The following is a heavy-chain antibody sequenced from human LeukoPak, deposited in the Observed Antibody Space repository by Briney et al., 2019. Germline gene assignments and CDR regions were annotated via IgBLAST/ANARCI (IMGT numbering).Heavy chain of an antibody. CDR1: GGSISSGGYY. CDR3: ARDSVVPAATNAFDI. D-gene: IGHD2-2*01. Sequence: PSETLSLTCTVSGGSISSGGYYWSWIRQPPGKGLEWIGYIYHSGSTYYNPSLKSRVTISVGRSKNQFSLKLSSVTAADTAVYYCARDSVVPAATNAFDIWGQGTMVTVSS. CDR2: IYHSGST. J-gene: IGHJ3*02. V-gene: IGHV4-30-2*01.